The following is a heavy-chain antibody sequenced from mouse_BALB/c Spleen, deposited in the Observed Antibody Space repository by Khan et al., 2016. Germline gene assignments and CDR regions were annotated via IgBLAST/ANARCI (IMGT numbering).Heavy chain of an antibody. CDR2: INPGSGGI. CDR1: GYAFTNYL. CDR3: ARLPAWVAY. J-gene: IGHJ3*01. V-gene: IGHV1-54*01. Sequence: QVRRQQPGAELVRPGTSVKVSCKAPGYAFTNYLIEWVKQRPGQGFEWIGVINPGSGGINYNEKFKGKATLTADKSSITAYMKLSSLTPDDSAVYFCARLPAWVAYWGQGTLVTVSA.